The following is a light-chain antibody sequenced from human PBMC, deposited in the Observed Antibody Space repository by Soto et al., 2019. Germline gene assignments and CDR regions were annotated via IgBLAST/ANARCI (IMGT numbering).Light chain of an antibody. CDR2: DNY. V-gene: IGLV1-51*01. CDR1: TFNIGNNF. CDR3: GTWDSSLSTGL. J-gene: IGLJ2*01. Sequence: QSVLTQPPSVSAAPGQKVTISCSGSTFNIGNNFVSWYQQLPGTAPKLLIYDNYKRPSGIPDRFSGSKSGTSATLGITGLQIGDEADYYCGTWDSSLSTGLFGGGTKLTVL.